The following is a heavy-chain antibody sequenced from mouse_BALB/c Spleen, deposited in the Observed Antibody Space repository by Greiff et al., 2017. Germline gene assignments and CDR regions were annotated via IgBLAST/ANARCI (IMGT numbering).Heavy chain of an antibody. J-gene: IGHJ3*01. CDR3: ARGSLVGYDVAWFAY. V-gene: IGHV2-6-7*01. Sequence: VQGVESGPGLVAPSQSLSITCTVSGFSLTGYGVNWVRQPPGKGLEWLGMIWGDGSTDYNSALKSRLSISKDNSKSQVFLKMNSLQTDDTARYYCARGSLVGYDVAWFAYWGQGTLVTVSA. CDR2: IWGDGST. CDR1: GFSLTGYG. D-gene: IGHD2-14*01.